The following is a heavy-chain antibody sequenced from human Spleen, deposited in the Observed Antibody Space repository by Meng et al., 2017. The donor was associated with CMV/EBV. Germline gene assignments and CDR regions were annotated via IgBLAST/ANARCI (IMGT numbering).Heavy chain of an antibody. Sequence: SETLSLTCTVSGGSISSRSYYWGWIRQPPGEGLEWIGNVYYSGSTYYNPSLKSRVTISVDTSKNQFSLKLSSVTAADTAVYYCARQAYYDFTKNFDYWGLGTLVTVSS. V-gene: IGHV4-39*01. CDR2: VYYSGST. CDR3: ARQAYYDFTKNFDY. CDR1: GGSISSRSYY. D-gene: IGHD3-22*01. J-gene: IGHJ4*02.